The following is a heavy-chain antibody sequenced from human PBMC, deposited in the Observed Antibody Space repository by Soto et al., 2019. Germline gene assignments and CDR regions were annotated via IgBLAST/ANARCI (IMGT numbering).Heavy chain of an antibody. CDR2: IYYSGST. Sequence: PSETLSLTCTVYGDSLTSYYWSWIRQPPGKGLEWIGYIYYSGSTYYNPSLKSRLTISVDTSKNQFALKLSSVTAADTAVYYCASSGSDYWGQGILVTVSS. V-gene: IGHV4-59*01. CDR1: GDSLTSYY. D-gene: IGHD3-10*01. CDR3: ASSGSDY. J-gene: IGHJ4*02.